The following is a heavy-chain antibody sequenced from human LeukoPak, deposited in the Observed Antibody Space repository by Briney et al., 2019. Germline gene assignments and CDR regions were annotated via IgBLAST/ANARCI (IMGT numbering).Heavy chain of an antibody. CDR1: GFTFSSYA. D-gene: IGHD3-10*01. Sequence: QTGGSLRLSCAASGFTFSSYAMHWVRQAPGKGLEWVAVISYDGSNKYYADSVKGRFTISRDNSKNTLYLQMNSLRAEDTAVYYCARDRELLFDYWGQGTLVTVSS. CDR3: ARDRELLFDY. V-gene: IGHV3-30-3*01. CDR2: ISYDGSNK. J-gene: IGHJ4*02.